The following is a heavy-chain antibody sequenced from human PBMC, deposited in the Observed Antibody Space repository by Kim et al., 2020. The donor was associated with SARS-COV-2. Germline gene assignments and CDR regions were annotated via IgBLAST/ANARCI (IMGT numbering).Heavy chain of an antibody. D-gene: IGHD2-21*01. V-gene: IGHV3-72*01. CDR3: ARDAASYYLGMDV. Sequence: DYAASVRGRFTISRDDSQSSVFLQMNRLETEETALYYCARDAASYYLGMDVWGQGTAVTVSS. J-gene: IGHJ6*02.